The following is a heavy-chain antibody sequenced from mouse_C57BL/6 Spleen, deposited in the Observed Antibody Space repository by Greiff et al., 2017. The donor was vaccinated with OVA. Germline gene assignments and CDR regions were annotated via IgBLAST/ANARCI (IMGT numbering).Heavy chain of an antibody. Sequence: VQLQQPGAELVRPGSSVKLSCKASGYTFTSYWMHWVKQRPIQGLEWIGNIDPSDSETHYNQKFKDKATLTVDKSSSTAYMQLSSLTSEDSAVYYCARGGALRNYAMDYWGQGTSVTVSS. J-gene: IGHJ4*01. D-gene: IGHD2-12*01. V-gene: IGHV1-52*01. CDR1: GYTFTSYW. CDR3: ARGGALRNYAMDY. CDR2: IDPSDSET.